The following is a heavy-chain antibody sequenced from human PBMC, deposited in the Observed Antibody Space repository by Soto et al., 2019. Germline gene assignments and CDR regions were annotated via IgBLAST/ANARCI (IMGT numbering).Heavy chain of an antibody. CDR3: ARRWSGTDY. Sequence: QVHLRESGPGLVKPSETLSLICTVSGGSIGIYYWNWIRQSPGKGLEWIGYVHHSGTTSYNPSLEGRATISLDTSKNQFSLRLSSVTAADTAVYYCARRWSGTDYWGQGTLVTVSS. J-gene: IGHJ4*02. CDR2: VHHSGTT. CDR1: GGSIGIYY. D-gene: IGHD3-10*01. V-gene: IGHV4-59*01.